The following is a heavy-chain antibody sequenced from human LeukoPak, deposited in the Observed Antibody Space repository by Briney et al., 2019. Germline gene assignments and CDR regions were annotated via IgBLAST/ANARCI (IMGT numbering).Heavy chain of an antibody. CDR3: ARGLLFGELGY. J-gene: IGHJ4*02. V-gene: IGHV4-61*01. Sequence: SETLSLTCTVSGGSVSSGSYYWSWIRQPPGKGLEWIGYIYYSGSTNYNPSLKSRVTISVDTSKNQFSLKLSSVTAADTAVYYCARGLLFGELGYWGQGTLVTVSS. CDR2: IYYSGST. CDR1: GGSVSSGSYY. D-gene: IGHD3-16*01.